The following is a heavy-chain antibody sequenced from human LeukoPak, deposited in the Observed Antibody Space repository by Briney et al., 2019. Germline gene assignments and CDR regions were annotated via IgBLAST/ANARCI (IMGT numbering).Heavy chain of an antibody. CDR2: IILIFGTA. CDR1: GGTFSSYA. J-gene: IGHJ4*02. V-gene: IGHV1-69*06. CDR3: ARDTFRNSAATRGLPDY. D-gene: IGHD2-2*01. Sequence: SVKVSCKASGGTFSSYAISWVRQAPGQGLEWMGGIILIFGTANYAQKFQGRVTITADKYTSTAYMELSSLRSEDTAVYYCARDTFRNSAATRGLPDYWGQGTLVSVPS.